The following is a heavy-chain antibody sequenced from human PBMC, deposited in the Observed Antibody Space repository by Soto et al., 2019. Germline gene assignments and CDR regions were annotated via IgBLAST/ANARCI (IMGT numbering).Heavy chain of an antibody. CDR3: ARTWIRFGPNDY. J-gene: IGHJ4*02. D-gene: IGHD3-16*01. V-gene: IGHV3-21*01. CDR2: ISGSSGNI. Sequence: GGSLRLSCEAAGFAFNSYGINWVRQAPGKGLEWDSFISGSSGNIYYGDSVRGRFTISRDNAKRSVYLQMNSLRVEDTAIYYCARTWIRFGPNDYWGQGAPVTVSS. CDR1: GFAFNSYG.